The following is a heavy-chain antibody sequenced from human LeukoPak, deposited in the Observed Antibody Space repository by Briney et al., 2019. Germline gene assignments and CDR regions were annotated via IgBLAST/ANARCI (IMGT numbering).Heavy chain of an antibody. CDR2: ISGSGGST. V-gene: IGHV3-23*01. J-gene: IGHJ5*02. D-gene: IGHD2-15*01. CDR3: AKDVVAGENWFDP. CDR1: GFTFSSYS. Sequence: GGSLRLSCAASGFTFSSYSMSWVRQAPGKGLEWVSAISGSGGSTYYADSVKGRLTISRDNSKNTLYLQMNSLRAEDTAVYYCAKDVVAGENWFDPWGQGTQVTVSS.